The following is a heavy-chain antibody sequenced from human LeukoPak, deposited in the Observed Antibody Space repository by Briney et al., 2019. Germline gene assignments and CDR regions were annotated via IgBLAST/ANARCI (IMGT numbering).Heavy chain of an antibody. CDR1: GDSVTSFY. V-gene: IGHV4-59*02. CDR3: ARMGAAAGTDH. CDR2: VYYSGST. D-gene: IGHD6-13*01. J-gene: IGHJ5*02. Sequence: PSETLSLTCTVSGDSVTSFYWTWIRHPPGKGLEWIGYVYYSGSTSYSPSLKSRVTISIDTSKNQFSLKLRSVTAADTAVYYCARMGAAAGTDHWGQGTVVTVSS.